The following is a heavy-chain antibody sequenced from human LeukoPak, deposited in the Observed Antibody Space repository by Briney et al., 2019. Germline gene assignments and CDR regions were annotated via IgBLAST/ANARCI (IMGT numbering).Heavy chain of an antibody. CDR2: IYTSGST. V-gene: IGHV4-4*07. Sequence: PSETLSLTCTVSGGSISSYYWSWIRQPAGKGLEWIGRIYTSGSTNYNPSLKSRVTMSVDTSKNQFSLKLSSVTAADTAVYYCARFGGIAAAGTMTKNVHYYYYGMDVWGQGTTVTVSS. CDR1: GGSISSYY. CDR3: ARFGGIAAAGTMTKNVHYYYYGMDV. D-gene: IGHD6-13*01. J-gene: IGHJ6*02.